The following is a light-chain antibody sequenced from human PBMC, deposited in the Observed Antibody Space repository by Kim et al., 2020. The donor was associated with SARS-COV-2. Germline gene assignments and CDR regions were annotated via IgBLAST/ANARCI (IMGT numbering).Light chain of an antibody. Sequence: EIVLTQSPATLSLSPGERATLSCRASQSVSSYLAWYQQKPGQAPRLLIYDASNRATGIPARFSGSWSGTDFTLTISSLEPEDFAVYYCQQSSNWPPITFGQGTRLEIK. J-gene: IGKJ5*01. CDR1: QSVSSY. CDR2: DAS. CDR3: QQSSNWPPIT. V-gene: IGKV3-11*01.